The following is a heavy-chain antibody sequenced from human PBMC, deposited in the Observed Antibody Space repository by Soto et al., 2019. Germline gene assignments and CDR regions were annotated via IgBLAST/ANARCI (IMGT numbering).Heavy chain of an antibody. D-gene: IGHD1-1*01. V-gene: IGHV3-53*04. CDR2: ICSAGLT. J-gene: IGHJ5*02. CDR3: ARQLPPDL. Sequence: GGSLRLSCGASGFKFNTCSMNWVRPAPGKGLECVSIICSAGLTYYAYSVRGRFTISRHISRNILFLQMNNLRPENSGIYYSARQLPPDLRSQGSLVTVSS. CDR1: GFKFNTCS.